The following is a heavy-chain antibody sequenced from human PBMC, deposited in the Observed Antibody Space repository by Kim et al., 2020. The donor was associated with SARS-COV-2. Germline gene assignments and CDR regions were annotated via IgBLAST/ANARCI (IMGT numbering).Heavy chain of an antibody. Sequence: SETLSLTCTVTGDSVSSGSYYWSWIRQPPGKGLEWIGYIYNSATTSYNPSLQSRVTISVDTSKNQFSLKLNSVTAADTAVYYCARRQRTDYPRDDCWGQGTLVTVSS. CDR1: GDSVSSGSYY. D-gene: IGHD3-9*01. J-gene: IGHJ4*02. V-gene: IGHV4-61*01. CDR2: IYNSATT. CDR3: ARRQRTDYPRDDC.